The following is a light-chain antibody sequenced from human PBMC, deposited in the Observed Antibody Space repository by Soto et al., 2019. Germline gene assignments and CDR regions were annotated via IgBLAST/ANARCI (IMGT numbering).Light chain of an antibody. V-gene: IGKV1-27*01. J-gene: IGKJ3*01. Sequence: DIQMTQSPSSLSASVGDTVTITCRARQGISSSLAWYQQKAGKVPDLLIYGASTLQSGVPSHFSGSGSGTDFTLTISSRQPEDVATYYCQEYHSPPFTFGPGTKVEMK. CDR1: QGISSS. CDR2: GAS. CDR3: QEYHSPPFT.